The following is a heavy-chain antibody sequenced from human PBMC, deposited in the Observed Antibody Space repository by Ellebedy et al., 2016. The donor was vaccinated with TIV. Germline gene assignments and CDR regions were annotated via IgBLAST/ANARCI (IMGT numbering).Heavy chain of an antibody. CDR3: VKDYPSPREYSVSGSPLDF. J-gene: IGHJ4*02. D-gene: IGHD3-10*01. Sequence: PGGSLRLSCAASGFIFSNYAMSWVRQAPGKGLEWVSGIIEDGSDTHYAESVKGRFTISRDNSNNMLYLQINSRRAEETALYYGVKDYPSPREYSVSGSPLDFWGQGTLVTVSS. CDR2: IIEDGSDT. CDR1: GFIFSNYA. V-gene: IGHV3-23*01.